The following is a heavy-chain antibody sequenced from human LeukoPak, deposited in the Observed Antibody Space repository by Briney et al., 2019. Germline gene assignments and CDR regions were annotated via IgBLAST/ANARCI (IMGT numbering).Heavy chain of an antibody. CDR3: ARGFLVVVPAARSYYYGMDV. CDR2: INHSGST. J-gene: IGHJ6*02. D-gene: IGHD2-2*01. CDR1: GGSFSGYY. V-gene: IGHV4-34*01. Sequence: SSETLSLTCAVYGGSFSGYYWSWIRQPPGKGLEWIGEINHSGSTNYNPSLKSRVTISVDTSKNQFSLKLSSVTAADTAVYCCARGFLVVVPAARSYYYGMDVWGQGTTVTVSS.